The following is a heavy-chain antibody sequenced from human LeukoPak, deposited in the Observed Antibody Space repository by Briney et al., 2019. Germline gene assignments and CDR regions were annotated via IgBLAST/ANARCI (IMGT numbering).Heavy chain of an antibody. CDR1: GGSINSASYY. J-gene: IGHJ2*01. V-gene: IGHV4-39*07. D-gene: IGHD3-9*01. CDR3: AISSNYYITPHWYFDL. Sequence: SETLSLTCTVSGGSINSASYYWGWIRQPPGKGLEWIANMYYSRSTYYNPSLKSRATIAVDTSKNQFSLKLSSVTAADTAVYYCAISSNYYITPHWYFDLWGRGTLVTVSS. CDR2: MYYSRST.